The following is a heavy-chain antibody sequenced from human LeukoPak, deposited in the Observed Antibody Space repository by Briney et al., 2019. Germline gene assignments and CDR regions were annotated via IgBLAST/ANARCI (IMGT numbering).Heavy chain of an antibody. V-gene: IGHV3-48*01. CDR2: ISSSTITI. Sequence: GGSLRLSCAASGFTFSSYSMNWVRQARGKGLEWVSYISSSTITIYYADSVKGRLTISRDNAKNSLYLQMNSLRAEDTAVYYCAKSSSSYYDTSGYLDYWGQGTLVTVSS. J-gene: IGHJ4*02. CDR1: GFTFSSYS. CDR3: AKSSSSYYDTSGYLDY. D-gene: IGHD3-22*01.